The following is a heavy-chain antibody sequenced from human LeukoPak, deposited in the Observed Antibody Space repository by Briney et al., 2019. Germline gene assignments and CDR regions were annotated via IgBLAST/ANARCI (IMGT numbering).Heavy chain of an antibody. D-gene: IGHD2-21*02. CDR2: INHSGST. J-gene: IGHJ4*02. CDR3: ARAQYCGGDCYAAGFDY. V-gene: IGHV4-34*01. CDR1: GGSFSGYY. Sequence: SETLSLTCAVYGGSFSGYYWSWIRQPPGKGLEWIGEINHSGSTNYNPSHKSRVTISVDTSKNQFSLKLSSVTAADTAVYYCARAQYCGGDCYAAGFDYWGQGTLITVSS.